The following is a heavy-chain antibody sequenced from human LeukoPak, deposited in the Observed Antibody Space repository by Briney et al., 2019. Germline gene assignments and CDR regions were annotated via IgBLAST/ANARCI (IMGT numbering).Heavy chain of an antibody. J-gene: IGHJ4*02. CDR1: GVTFSSSA. CDR2: ISNNGGYT. CDR3: AKQLGYCSDGSCYFPY. V-gene: IGHV3-23*01. D-gene: IGHD2-15*01. Sequence: GGSLRLSCAASGVTFSSSAMSWVRQAPGKGLEWVSAISNNGGYTYYADSVQGRFTISRDNSKSTLCLQMNSLRAEDTAVYYCAKQLGYCSDGSCYFPYWGQGTLVTVSS.